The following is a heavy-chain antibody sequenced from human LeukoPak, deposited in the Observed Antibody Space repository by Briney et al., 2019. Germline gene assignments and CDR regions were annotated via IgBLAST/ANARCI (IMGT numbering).Heavy chain of an antibody. Sequence: SQTLSLTCTVSGGSFSSGGDYWSWLRQHPGKGLEWIGYIYYSGTTYYNPSLKSRVSMSVDTSKNQFSLKLSSVTAADTAVYYCARHFSGYSYGCDSWGQGTLVTVSS. CDR2: IYYSGTT. V-gene: IGHV4-31*03. D-gene: IGHD5-18*01. CDR3: ARHFSGYSYGCDS. CDR1: GGSFSSGGDY. J-gene: IGHJ4*02.